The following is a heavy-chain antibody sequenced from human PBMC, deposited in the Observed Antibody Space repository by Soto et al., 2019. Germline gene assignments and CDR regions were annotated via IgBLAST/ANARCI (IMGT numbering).Heavy chain of an antibody. J-gene: IGHJ4*02. D-gene: IGHD6-19*01. Sequence: GSVKVSCKASVYTFTSYAMHWVRQAPGQRLEWMGWINAGNGNTKYSQKFQGRVTITRDTSASTAYMELSSLRSEDTAVYYCARWGPDSSGWPFDYWGQGTLVTVSS. CDR2: INAGNGNT. CDR1: VYTFTSYA. V-gene: IGHV1-3*01. CDR3: ARWGPDSSGWPFDY.